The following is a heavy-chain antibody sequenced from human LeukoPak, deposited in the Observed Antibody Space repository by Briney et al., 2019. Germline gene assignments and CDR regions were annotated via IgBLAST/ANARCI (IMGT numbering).Heavy chain of an antibody. D-gene: IGHD1-26*01. CDR1: GYTFTSYY. CDR2: INPSGGST. Sequence: ASVKVSCKASGYTFTSYYMHWVRQAPGQGLEWMGIINPSGGSTSYAQKFQGRVTMTRDTSTSTVYMELSSLRSEDTAVYYCARDREILPAVGAFDIWGQGTMVTVSS. V-gene: IGHV1-46*01. CDR3: ARDREILPAVGAFDI. J-gene: IGHJ3*02.